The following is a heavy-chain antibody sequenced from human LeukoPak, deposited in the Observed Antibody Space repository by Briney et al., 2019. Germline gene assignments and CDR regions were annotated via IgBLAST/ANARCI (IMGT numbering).Heavy chain of an antibody. CDR3: ARDRSGYSGYDLFDY. D-gene: IGHD5-12*01. J-gene: IGHJ4*02. CDR1: GFTFRTSG. V-gene: IGHV3-30*03. CDR2: ISYDGSNK. Sequence: GGSLRLSCAASGFTFRTSGMNWVRQAPGKGLEWVAVISYDGSNKYYADSVKGRFTISRDNAKNSLYLQMNSLRAKDTAVYYCARDRSGYSGYDLFDYWGQGSLVTVS.